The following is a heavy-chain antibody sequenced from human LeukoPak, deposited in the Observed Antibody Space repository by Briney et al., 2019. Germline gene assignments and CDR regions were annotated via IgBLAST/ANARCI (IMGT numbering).Heavy chain of an antibody. CDR3: ARVRSVVVTAYDAFDI. V-gene: IGHV4-59*01. D-gene: IGHD2-21*02. CDR1: GRSISGYY. CDR2: IYYSGST. Sequence: SETLSLTCTVSGRSISGYYWRWLPQPPGKGLEWIGYIYYSGSTNYNPSLKSRVTMLVDTSKNQFSLNLSSVTAADTAVYYCARVRSVVVTAYDAFDIWGQGTMVTVSS. J-gene: IGHJ3*02.